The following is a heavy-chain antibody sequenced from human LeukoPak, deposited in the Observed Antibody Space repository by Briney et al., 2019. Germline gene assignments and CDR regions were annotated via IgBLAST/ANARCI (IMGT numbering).Heavy chain of an antibody. D-gene: IGHD2-8*01. Sequence: GGSLRLSCAASGFSFTNAWMRWVRQAPGKGVEWFGRIKRKTDGGTTEYGAPVKGRFPISRDDSKTTMYLQMNSLTTEDTSVYYCTTDASTYCSNGVCYTGGNFDYWGQGTLVTVSS. CDR1: GFSFTNAW. CDR2: IKRKTDGGTT. J-gene: IGHJ4*02. CDR3: TTDASTYCSNGVCYTGGNFDY. V-gene: IGHV3-15*01.